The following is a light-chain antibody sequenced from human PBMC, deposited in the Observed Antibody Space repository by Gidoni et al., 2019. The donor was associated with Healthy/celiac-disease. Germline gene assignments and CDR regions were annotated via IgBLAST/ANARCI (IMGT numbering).Light chain of an antibody. Sequence: DIQVTQAPSSLSASVGDRVTITCQASQDISHYLNWYQQKAGKAPKLLIYDASNLETGVPSRFSGSGSATYFTSTISRLSPEDTATYYWQQYDNVPRTFGGGTKVEIK. J-gene: IGKJ4*01. CDR1: QDISHY. CDR3: QQYDNVPRT. CDR2: DAS. V-gene: IGKV1-33*01.